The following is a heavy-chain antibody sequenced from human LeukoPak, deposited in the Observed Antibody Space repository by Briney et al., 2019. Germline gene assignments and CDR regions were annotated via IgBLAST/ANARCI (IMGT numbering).Heavy chain of an antibody. V-gene: IGHV3-74*01. D-gene: IGHD3-3*01. CDR1: GFTFSSNW. CDR2: IKGDGIST. Sequence: GGSLRLSCAASGFTFSSNWMHWVRHAPGQGLVWVSRIKGDGISTNYADSVKGRFTISRDIAKNTLYLQMNSLRAEDTGVYYCAKDHYWSIDYWGRGTLVTVSS. CDR3: AKDHYWSIDY. J-gene: IGHJ4*02.